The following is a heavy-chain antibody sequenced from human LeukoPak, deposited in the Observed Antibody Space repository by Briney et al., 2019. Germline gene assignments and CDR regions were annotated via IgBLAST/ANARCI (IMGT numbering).Heavy chain of an antibody. D-gene: IGHD3-22*01. Sequence: ASVKVSCKASGYTFTSYDINWVRQATRQGLEWMGWMDPNSGNTGYAQKFQGRVTMTRNTSISTAYMELSSLRSEDTAVYYCARGLFHLYYYDSSGFDYWGQGTLVTVSS. V-gene: IGHV1-8*01. CDR1: GYTFTSYD. CDR3: ARGLFHLYYYDSSGFDY. J-gene: IGHJ4*02. CDR2: MDPNSGNT.